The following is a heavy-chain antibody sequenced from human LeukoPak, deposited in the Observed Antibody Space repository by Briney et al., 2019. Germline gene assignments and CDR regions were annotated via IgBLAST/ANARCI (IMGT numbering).Heavy chain of an antibody. J-gene: IGHJ5*02. Sequence: GGSLRLSCAASGFTFSSYSMNWVRQAPGKGLEWVSSISSSSSYMYYADSVKGRFTISRDNAKNSLYLQMNSLRAEDTAVYYCARESSSGWVTWGQGTLVTVSS. CDR1: GFTFSSYS. V-gene: IGHV3-21*01. CDR2: ISSSSSYM. D-gene: IGHD6-19*01. CDR3: ARESSSGWVT.